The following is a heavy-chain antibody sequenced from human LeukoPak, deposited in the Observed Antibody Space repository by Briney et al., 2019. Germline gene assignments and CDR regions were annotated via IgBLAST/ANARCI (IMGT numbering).Heavy chain of an antibody. V-gene: IGHV1-18*01. Sequence: GASVNVSCTASGYTFTSYGISWVRQAPGQRLEWMGWISTYNGNTNYAQKFQGRVTMTTDTSTSRAYMELRNLRSDDTAVYFCARSTAVAASGIWFDPWGQGTLVTVSS. CDR2: ISTYNGNT. J-gene: IGHJ5*02. CDR3: ARSTAVAASGIWFDP. CDR1: GYTFTSYG. D-gene: IGHD6-13*01.